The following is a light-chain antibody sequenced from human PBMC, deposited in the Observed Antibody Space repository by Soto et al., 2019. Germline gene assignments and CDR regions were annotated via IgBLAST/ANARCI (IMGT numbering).Light chain of an antibody. Sequence: ETVLTQSPGTLSLSPGERVTLSCRASQTVASNYFAWYQQRPGQAPRLLMNGASTRATGVPYRFSGSGSGTDFTLTISRLEAEDFALYYCQQYTNSRWTFGQGPKVDIK. CDR1: QTVASNY. V-gene: IGKV3-20*01. J-gene: IGKJ1*01. CDR2: GAS. CDR3: QQYTNSRWT.